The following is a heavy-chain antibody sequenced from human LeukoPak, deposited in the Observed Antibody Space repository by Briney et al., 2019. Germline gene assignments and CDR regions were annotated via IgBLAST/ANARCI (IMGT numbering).Heavy chain of an antibody. D-gene: IGHD3-3*01. Sequence: EGSLRLSCAASGFTFSSYAMHWVRQAPGKGLEWVAVISYDGSNKYYADSVKGRFTISRDNSKNTLYLQMNSLRAEDTAVYYCARDFYYDFWSGSTGLDYWGQGTLVTVSS. V-gene: IGHV3-30-3*01. CDR1: GFTFSSYA. J-gene: IGHJ4*02. CDR3: ARDFYYDFWSGSTGLDY. CDR2: ISYDGSNK.